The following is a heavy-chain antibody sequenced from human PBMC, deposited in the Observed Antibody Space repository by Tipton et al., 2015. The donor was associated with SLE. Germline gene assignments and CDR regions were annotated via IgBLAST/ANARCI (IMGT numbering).Heavy chain of an antibody. J-gene: IGHJ6*02. CDR3: ASTPAARRDYYYGMDV. D-gene: IGHD2-2*01. CDR1: GGSFSGYY. V-gene: IGHV4-59*01. Sequence: TLSLTCAVYGGSFSGYYWSWIRQPPGKGLEWIGYIYYSGSTNYNPSLKSRVTISVDTSKNQFSLKLSSVTAADTAVYYCASTPAARRDYYYGMDVWGQGTTVTVSS. CDR2: IYYSGST.